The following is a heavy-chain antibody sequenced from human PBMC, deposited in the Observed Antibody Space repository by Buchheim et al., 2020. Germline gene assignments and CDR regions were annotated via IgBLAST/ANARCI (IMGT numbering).Heavy chain of an antibody. D-gene: IGHD2-2*01. J-gene: IGHJ6*02. CDR3: AKGHCSSTSCHYYYYGMDV. CDR1: GFTFSSYA. CDR2: ISGSGGST. V-gene: IGHV3-23*01. Sequence: EVQLLESGGGLVQPGGSLRLSCAASGFTFSSYAMSWVRQAPGKGLEWVSAISGSGGSTYYADSVKGRFTISRDNSKNTLYLQMNSLRAEDTAVYYCAKGHCSSTSCHYYYYGMDVWGQGTT.